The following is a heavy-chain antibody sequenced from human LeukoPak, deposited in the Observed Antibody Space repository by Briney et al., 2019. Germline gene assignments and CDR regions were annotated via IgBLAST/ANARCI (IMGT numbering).Heavy chain of an antibody. CDR2: ISSSYI. D-gene: IGHD6-13*01. Sequence: GGSLRLSCAASGFTFSSYSMNWVRQAPGKGLEWVSSISSSYIYYADSVKGRVTISRDNAKNSLYLQMNSLRAEDTAVYYCASGSSSLIDYWGQGTLVTVSS. CDR3: ASGSSSLIDY. CDR1: GFTFSSYS. V-gene: IGHV3-21*01. J-gene: IGHJ4*02.